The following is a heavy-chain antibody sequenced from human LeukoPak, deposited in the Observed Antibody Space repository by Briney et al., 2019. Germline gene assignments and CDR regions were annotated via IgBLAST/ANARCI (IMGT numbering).Heavy chain of an antibody. CDR2: ISYDGSNK. J-gene: IGHJ6*02. D-gene: IGHD2-2*01. CDR3: AKAGSTTYYYYYGMDV. V-gene: IGHV3-30*18. CDR1: GFTFSSYG. Sequence: PGGSLRLSCAASGFTFSSYGMHWVRQAPGKGLEWVAVISYDGSNKYYADSAKGRFTISRDNSKNTLYLQMNSLRAEDTAVYYCAKAGSTTYYYYYGMDVWGQGTTVTVSS.